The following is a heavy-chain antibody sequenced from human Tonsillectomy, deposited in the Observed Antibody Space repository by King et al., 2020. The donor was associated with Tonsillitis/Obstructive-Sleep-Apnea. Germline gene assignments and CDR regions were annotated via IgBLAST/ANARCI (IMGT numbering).Heavy chain of an antibody. V-gene: IGHV3-48*03. CDR3: ARVSIFGVVIADY. J-gene: IGHJ4*02. CDR1: GFTFSSYE. Sequence: VQLVESGGGLVQPGGSLRLSCAASGFTFSSYEMNWVRQAPGKGPEWVSYISSSGSTIYYADSVKGRFTISRDNAKNSLYLQMNSLRAEDTAVYYCARVSIFGVVIADYWGQGTLVTVSS. D-gene: IGHD3-3*01. CDR2: ISSSGSTI.